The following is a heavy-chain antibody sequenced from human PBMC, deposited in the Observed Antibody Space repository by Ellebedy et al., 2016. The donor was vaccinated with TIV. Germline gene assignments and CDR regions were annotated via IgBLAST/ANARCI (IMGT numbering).Heavy chain of an antibody. CDR1: GYSFTDYY. J-gene: IGHJ3*02. CDR3: AKDGSIVGAMGSLFAFDI. Sequence: ASVKVSXXASGYSFTDYYMHWVRQAPGQGLEWMGWINPNSGGTNYAQKFQGRVTMTRDTSISTAYMELSRLRSDDTAVYYCAKDGSIVGAMGSLFAFDIWGQGTMVTVSS. D-gene: IGHD1-26*01. CDR2: INPNSGGT. V-gene: IGHV1-2*02.